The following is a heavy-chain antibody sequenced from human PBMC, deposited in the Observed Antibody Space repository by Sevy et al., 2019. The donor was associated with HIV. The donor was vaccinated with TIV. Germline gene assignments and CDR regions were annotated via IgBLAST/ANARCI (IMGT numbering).Heavy chain of an antibody. J-gene: IGHJ4*02. CDR3: AREGCTKPHDY. CDR2: FSFGCGKI. D-gene: IGHD2-8*01. V-gene: IGHV3-23*01. Sequence: GGSLRLSCAASGFTFSKYSMSWIRQTPGKGLEWVSTFSFGCGKINYADSVKGRFTISRDDSRNTFYLQMNSLRAEDTAIYYCAREGCTKPHDYWGQRTVVTDSS. CDR1: GFTFSKYS.